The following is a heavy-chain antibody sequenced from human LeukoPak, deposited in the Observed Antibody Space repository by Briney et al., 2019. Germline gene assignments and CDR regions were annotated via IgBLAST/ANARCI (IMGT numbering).Heavy chain of an antibody. J-gene: IGHJ4*02. Sequence: SETLSLTCTVSGGSISSYYWSWIRQPPGKGLEWIGYIYYSGSTNYNPSLKSRVTISVDTSKNQFSLKLSSVTAADTAVYYCARVILYQWLVVDYCGQGTLVTVSS. CDR2: IYYSGST. V-gene: IGHV4-59*12. CDR1: GGSISSYY. D-gene: IGHD6-19*01. CDR3: ARVILYQWLVVDY.